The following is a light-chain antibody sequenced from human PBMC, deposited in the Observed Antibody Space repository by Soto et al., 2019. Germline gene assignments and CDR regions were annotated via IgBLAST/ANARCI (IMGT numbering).Light chain of an antibody. CDR2: RNN. J-gene: IGLJ3*02. CDR1: SSNFGSNY. Sequence: QSVLTQPPSASGTPGQRVTISCSGSSSNFGSNYVYWYQQLPGTAPKLLIYRNNQRPSGVPDRFSGSKTGTSAPLAISGLRPEHEADYYCASWDASLSGSVFCRGTKLTVL. CDR3: ASWDASLSGSV. V-gene: IGLV1-47*01.